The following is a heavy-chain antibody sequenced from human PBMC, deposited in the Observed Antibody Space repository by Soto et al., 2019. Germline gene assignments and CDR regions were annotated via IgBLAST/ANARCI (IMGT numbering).Heavy chain of an antibody. D-gene: IGHD2-21*01. V-gene: IGHV3-33*01. CDR3: ARDSQIFQSFPANY. CDR2: IWYDGSNK. CDR1: GFTFSSYG. Sequence: TGGSLRLSCAASGFTFSSYGMHWVRQAPGKGLEWVAVIWYDGSNKYYADSVKGRFTISRDNSKNTLYLQMNSLRAEDTAVYYCARDSQIFQSFPANYWGQGTLVTVSS. J-gene: IGHJ4*02.